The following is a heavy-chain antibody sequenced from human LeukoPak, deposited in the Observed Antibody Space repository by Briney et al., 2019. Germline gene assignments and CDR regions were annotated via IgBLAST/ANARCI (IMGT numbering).Heavy chain of an antibody. CDR1: GYTFTSYG. V-gene: IGHV1-18*01. D-gene: IGHD2-2*01. CDR2: ISAYNGNT. Sequence: ASVKVSCKASGYTFTSYGISWVRQAPGQGLEWMGWISAYNGNTNYAQKLQGRVTMTTDTSTSTAYMELRSLRSDDTAVYYCARGSGYCSSTSYLPTDYWGQGTLVTVSS. CDR3: ARGSGYCSSTSYLPTDY. J-gene: IGHJ4*02.